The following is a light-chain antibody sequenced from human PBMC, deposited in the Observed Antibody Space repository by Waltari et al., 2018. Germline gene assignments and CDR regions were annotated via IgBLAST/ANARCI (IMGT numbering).Light chain of an antibody. J-gene: IGLJ2*01. CDR2: QDS. Sequence: SYELTQSASVSVSPGQTANITCSGDKLGDKYASWYQQKPGQSPVLVMYQDSKRPSGIPERFSGSNSGNTATLTISGTQAMDEADYYCQAWDSSTGIFGGGTKLTVL. V-gene: IGLV3-1*01. CDR1: KLGDKY. CDR3: QAWDSSTGI.